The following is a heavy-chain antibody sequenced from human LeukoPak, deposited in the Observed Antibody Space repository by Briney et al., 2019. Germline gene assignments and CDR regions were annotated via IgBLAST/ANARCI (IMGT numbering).Heavy chain of an antibody. CDR1: GGSISSGGYY. V-gene: IGHV4-31*03. Sequence: SGTLSLTCTVSGGSISSGGYYWSWIRQHPGKGLEWIGYIYYSGSTYYNPSLKSRVTISVDTSKNQFSLKLSSVTAADTAVYYCAREGSSTSRNWFDPWGQGTLVTVSS. CDR3: AREGSSTSRNWFDP. D-gene: IGHD2-2*01. J-gene: IGHJ5*02. CDR2: IYYSGST.